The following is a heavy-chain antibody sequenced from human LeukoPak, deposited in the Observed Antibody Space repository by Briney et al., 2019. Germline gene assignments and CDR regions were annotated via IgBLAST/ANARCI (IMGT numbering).Heavy chain of an antibody. CDR3: AKGLSWSGYYSRFDY. V-gene: IGHV3-23*01. J-gene: IGHJ4*02. D-gene: IGHD3-3*01. CDR2: ISGSGGST. CDR1: GFTFRSYA. Sequence: GGSLRLSCAASGFTFRSYAMSWVRQAPGKGLEWVSAISGSGGSTYYADSVKGRFTISRDNSKNTLYLQMNSLRAEDTAVYYCAKGLSWSGYYSRFDYWGQGTLVTVSS.